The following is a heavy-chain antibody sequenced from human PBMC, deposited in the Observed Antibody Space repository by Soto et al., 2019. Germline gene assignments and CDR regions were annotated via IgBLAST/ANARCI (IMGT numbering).Heavy chain of an antibody. CDR1: GYTFTSYY. V-gene: IGHV1-46*01. D-gene: IGHD2-15*01. Sequence: QVQLVQSGAEGKKPGASVKVSCKASGYTFTSYYMHWVRQAPGQGLEWMGIINPSGGSTSYAQKFQGRVTMTRDTSTSTVYMELSSLRSEDTAVYYCARGGGALGYCSGGSCYNDYYYYGMDVWGQGTTVTVSS. CDR3: ARGGGALGYCSGGSCYNDYYYYGMDV. J-gene: IGHJ6*02. CDR2: INPSGGST.